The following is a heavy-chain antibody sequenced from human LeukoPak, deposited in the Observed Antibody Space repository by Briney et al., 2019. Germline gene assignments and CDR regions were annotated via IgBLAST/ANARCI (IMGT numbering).Heavy chain of an antibody. Sequence: GGSLRLSCAASGFTFSSYAMSWVRQAPGKGLEWVSAISGSAGSTYYADSVKGRFTISRDNSKNTLYLQMNSLRAEDTAVYYCAKKPGGMAVAHNDYWGQGTLVTVSS. D-gene: IGHD6-19*01. V-gene: IGHV3-23*01. CDR1: GFTFSSYA. CDR3: AKKPGGMAVAHNDY. J-gene: IGHJ4*02. CDR2: ISGSAGST.